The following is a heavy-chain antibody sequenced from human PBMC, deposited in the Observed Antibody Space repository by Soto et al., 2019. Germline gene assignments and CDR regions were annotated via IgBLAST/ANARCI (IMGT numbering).Heavy chain of an antibody. Sequence: EVQLVESGGGLVQPGGSQRLSCAASGFTFSDHYMDWVRQAPGKGLEWVGRIRNKANSYTTDYAASVKARLTISRDDSKDSLYLQMNSLKTEDTAIYYCARDSGKGAYFDYWGHGTLATVSS. CDR1: GFTFSDHY. CDR3: ARDSGKGAYFDY. V-gene: IGHV3-72*01. CDR2: IRNKANSYTT. D-gene: IGHD1-26*01. J-gene: IGHJ4*01.